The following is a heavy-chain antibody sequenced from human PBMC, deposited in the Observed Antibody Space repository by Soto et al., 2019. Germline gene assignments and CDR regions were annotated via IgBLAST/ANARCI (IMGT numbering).Heavy chain of an antibody. Sequence: QVHLVESGGGVVQPGRSLRLSCAASGFTFSTYAMHWVRQAPGKGLESVAGMSSDGSNSYYADSVKGRFTISRDNSKNTLYLQMNSLRAEDTAVYYCARDYGAAAASFFVYWGQGTLVTVSS. D-gene: IGHD6-25*01. J-gene: IGHJ4*02. CDR2: MSSDGSNS. CDR3: ARDYGAAAASFFVY. V-gene: IGHV3-30-3*01. CDR1: GFTFSTYA.